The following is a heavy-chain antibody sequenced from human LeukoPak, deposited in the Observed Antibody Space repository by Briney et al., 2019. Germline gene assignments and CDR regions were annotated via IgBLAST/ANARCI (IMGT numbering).Heavy chain of an antibody. V-gene: IGHV3-7*01. D-gene: IGHD3-9*01. Sequence: PGGSLRLSCAVSGFTFSSDWMIWVRQTPGKGLEWVANINPDGSEKNYVDSVRGRFTISRDNAKNSLDLQMNSLRAEDTAVYYCARDRDDWVSVARDVWGKGTTVTVSS. CDR2: INPDGSEK. CDR1: GFTFSSDW. J-gene: IGHJ6*04. CDR3: ARDRDDWVSVARDV.